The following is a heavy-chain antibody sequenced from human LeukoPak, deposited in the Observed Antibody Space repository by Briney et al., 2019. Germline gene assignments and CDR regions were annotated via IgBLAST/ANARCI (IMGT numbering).Heavy chain of an antibody. Sequence: PSETLSLTCTVSGGSISSYYWSWIRQPPGEGLEWIAYISHSGGTNYNPSLKSRVTISVDTSKNQVSLKLSSVTAADTAVYYCASEVVTSIEYFQHWGQGTLVTVSS. CDR2: ISHSGGT. V-gene: IGHV4-59*01. CDR1: GGSISSYY. D-gene: IGHD2-21*02. CDR3: ASEVVTSIEYFQH. J-gene: IGHJ1*01.